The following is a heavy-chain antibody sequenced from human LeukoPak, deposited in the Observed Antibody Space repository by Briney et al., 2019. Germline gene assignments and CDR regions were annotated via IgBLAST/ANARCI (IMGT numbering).Heavy chain of an antibody. D-gene: IGHD5-24*01. J-gene: IGHJ4*02. CDR3: GGGDGHNHGDY. Sequence: GGSLRLSCAASGFTVSNNFMSWVRQAPGKGLEWGSVIYRGGTIYYADSVRGRFTISRDNSKNTLYLQMISLRAEDTAVYYCGGGDGHNHGDYWGQGTLVTVSS. V-gene: IGHV3-53*01. CDR1: GFTVSNNF. CDR2: IYRGGTI.